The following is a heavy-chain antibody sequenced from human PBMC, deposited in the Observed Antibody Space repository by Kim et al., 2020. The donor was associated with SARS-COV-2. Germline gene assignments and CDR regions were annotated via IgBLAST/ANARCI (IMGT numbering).Heavy chain of an antibody. D-gene: IGHD1-1*01. Sequence: GKGRFTIPRDNSQNTLYLQMNSLRDEDKAVYYCAKGRWSDYYYYYGMDVWGQGTTVTVSS. CDR3: AKGRWSDYYYYYGMDV. J-gene: IGHJ6*02. V-gene: IGHV3-23*01.